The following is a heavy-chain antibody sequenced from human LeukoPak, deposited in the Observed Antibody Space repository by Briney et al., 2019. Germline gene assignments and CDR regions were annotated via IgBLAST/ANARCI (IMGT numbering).Heavy chain of an antibody. J-gene: IGHJ4*02. D-gene: IGHD3-3*01. CDR2: IYYSGST. CDR3: ARRSSPLFRYDFWSGRPIREYYFDY. V-gene: IGHV4-39*07. CDR1: GGSISSSSYY. Sequence: SETLSLTCTVSGGSISSSSYYWGWIRQPPGKGLEWIGSIYYSGSTYYNPSLKSRVTISVDTSKNQFSLKLSSVTAADTAVYYCARRSSPLFRYDFWSGRPIREYYFDYWGQGTLVTVSS.